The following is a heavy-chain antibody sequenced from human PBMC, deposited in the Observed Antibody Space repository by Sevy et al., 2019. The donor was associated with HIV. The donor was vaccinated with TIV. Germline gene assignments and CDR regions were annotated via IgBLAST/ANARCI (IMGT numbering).Heavy chain of an antibody. CDR2: ISGSGGST. D-gene: IGHD2-21*01. CDR1: GFTFSSYA. CDR3: AKDQGGECLFQH. J-gene: IGHJ1*01. Sequence: GGSLRLSCAASGFTFSSYAMSWVRQAPGKGLEWVSAISGSGGSTYYADSVKGRFTISRDNSKNTLYLQMSSLRAEDTAVYYCAKDQGGECLFQHWGQGTLVTVSS. V-gene: IGHV3-23*01.